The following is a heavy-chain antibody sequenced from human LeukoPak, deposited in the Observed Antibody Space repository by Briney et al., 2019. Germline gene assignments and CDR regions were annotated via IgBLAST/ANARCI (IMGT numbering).Heavy chain of an antibody. CDR1: GGSMSRYY. J-gene: IGHJ3*02. CDR2: IYYSGST. Sequence: SETLSLTCTVSGGSMSRYYWSWMRQTPGKGLEYIGYIYYSGSTNYNPSLKSRVIISVHTSNNQFSLKLSSVTAADTAVYYCARRAYGVEGSASDIWGQGTMVTVSS. D-gene: IGHD3-10*01. V-gene: IGHV4-59*08. CDR3: ARRAYGVEGSASDI.